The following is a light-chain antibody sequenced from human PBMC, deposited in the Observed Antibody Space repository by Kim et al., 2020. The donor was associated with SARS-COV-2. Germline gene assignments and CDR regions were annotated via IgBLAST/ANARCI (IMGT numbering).Light chain of an antibody. Sequence: QSALTQPPSVSGSPGQSVTISCTGTSSDVGSYNRVSWYQQPPGTAPKLIIYGVSDRPSGVPHRFSGSKSGNTASLTISWLQTEDEADYYCSSYTSSSTLIFGGGTQLTVL. V-gene: IGLV2-18*02. CDR1: SSDVGSYNR. CDR2: GVS. J-gene: IGLJ2*01. CDR3: SSYTSSSTLI.